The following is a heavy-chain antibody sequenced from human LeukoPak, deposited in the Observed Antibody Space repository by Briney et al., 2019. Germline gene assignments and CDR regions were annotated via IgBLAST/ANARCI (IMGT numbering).Heavy chain of an antibody. V-gene: IGHV1-46*01. J-gene: IGHJ4*02. CDR1: GCTFTSYG. Sequence: ASVKVSCKASGCTFTSYGISWVRQAPGQGLEWMGIINPSGGSTSYAQRFQGRVTMTRDTSTSTVYMELSSLRSEDTAVYYCAREGSGSYYYVYWGQGTLVTVSS. CDR2: INPSGGST. D-gene: IGHD3-10*01. CDR3: AREGSGSYYYVY.